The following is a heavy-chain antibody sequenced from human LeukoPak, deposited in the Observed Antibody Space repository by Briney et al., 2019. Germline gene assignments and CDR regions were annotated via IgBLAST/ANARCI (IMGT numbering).Heavy chain of an antibody. V-gene: IGHV3-23*01. CDR2: ISGSGGST. J-gene: IGHJ6*02. CDR3: AKGRKSYYYGMDV. CDR1: GFTFSNFA. Sequence: GGSLRLSCAAAGFTFSNFAMSWVRQAPGKGLEWVSGISGSGGSTYYADSVKGQFTISRDNSKNTLYLQMNSLRAEDTAVYHCAKGRKSYYYGMDVWGQGTTVTVSS.